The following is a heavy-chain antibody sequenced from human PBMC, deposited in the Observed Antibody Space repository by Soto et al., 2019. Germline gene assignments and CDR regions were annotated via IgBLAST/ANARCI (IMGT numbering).Heavy chain of an antibody. CDR3: ARLQRQYNWFYT. J-gene: IGHJ5*02. V-gene: IGHV4-30-2*01. CDR2: IYHSWST. CDR1: VGSISSGGYP. Sequence: PSETLSLTCAVSVGSISSGGYPLSWIRQPPGKGLEWIGYIYHSWSTYYSPSLKRRVTISVDRSKNHFSLRLSSVTAADTAVYYCARLQRQYNWFYTWGQGTLVTVSS. D-gene: IGHD5-18*01.